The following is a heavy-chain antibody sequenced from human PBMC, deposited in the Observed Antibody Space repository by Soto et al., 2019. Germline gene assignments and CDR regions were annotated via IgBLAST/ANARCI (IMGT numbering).Heavy chain of an antibody. CDR1: GGSISSYY. Sequence: QVQLQESGPGLVKPSETLSLTCTVSGGSISSYYWSWIRQPPEKGLEWIGYFYDSGYTNRNPSLKSRVTISVDTSKNQFSLKLNSVTAADTAVYYCARARSGSYGFWYFDLRGRGTLVTVSS. V-gene: IGHV4-59*01. J-gene: IGHJ2*01. D-gene: IGHD3-10*01. CDR3: ARARSGSYGFWYFDL. CDR2: FYDSGYT.